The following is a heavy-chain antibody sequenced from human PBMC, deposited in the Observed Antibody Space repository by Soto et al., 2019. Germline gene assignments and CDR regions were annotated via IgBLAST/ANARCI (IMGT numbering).Heavy chain of an antibody. V-gene: IGHV3-23*01. D-gene: IGHD6-19*01. CDR3: AKDPEAVAGPVNWFDP. CDR1: GFTFSSYA. Sequence: EVQLLESGGGLVQPGGSLRLSCAASGFTFSSYAMSWVRQAPGKGLEWVSAISGSGGSTYYADSVKGRFTISRDNSKNTLYLQMNSLRAEDTAVYYCAKDPEAVAGPVNWFDPWGQGTLVTVSS. CDR2: ISGSGGST. J-gene: IGHJ5*02.